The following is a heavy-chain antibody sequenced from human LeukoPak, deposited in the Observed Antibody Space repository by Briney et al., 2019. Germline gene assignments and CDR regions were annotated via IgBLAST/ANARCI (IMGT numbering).Heavy chain of an antibody. Sequence: ASVKVSCKASGYGFTGYYMHWVRQAPGQGLEWMGIINPSGGSTSYAQKFQGRVTMTRDMSTSTVYMELSSLRSEDTAVYYCAREWSKLGGIDYWGQGTLVTVSS. J-gene: IGHJ4*02. CDR1: GYGFTGYY. CDR3: AREWSKLGGIDY. V-gene: IGHV1-46*01. D-gene: IGHD2-15*01. CDR2: INPSGGST.